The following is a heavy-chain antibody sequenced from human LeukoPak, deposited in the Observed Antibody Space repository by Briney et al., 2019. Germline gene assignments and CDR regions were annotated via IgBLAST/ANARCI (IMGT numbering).Heavy chain of an antibody. CDR3: ARRSGLSPYYYDSSGPWHAFDI. V-gene: IGHV4-59*01. CDR2: IYYSGGT. D-gene: IGHD3-22*01. J-gene: IGHJ3*02. Sequence: SETLSLTCTVSGGSISSYYWSWIRQPPGKGLEWIGYIYYSGGTNHNPSLKSRVTISVDTSKNQFSLKLSSVTAADTAVYYCARRSGLSPYYYDSSGPWHAFDIWGQGTMVTVSS. CDR1: GGSISSYY.